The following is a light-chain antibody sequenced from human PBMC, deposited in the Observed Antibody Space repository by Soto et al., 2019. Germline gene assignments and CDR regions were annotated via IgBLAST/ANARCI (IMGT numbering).Light chain of an antibody. CDR3: LTFAGSYTSLV. Sequence: QYALTQPRSVSGSPGQSVTISCTGTSSDVGGYNYVSWYQQNPGKAPKLMIYDVSKRPSGVPDRFSGSKSGNTASLTISGLHAEDVADCYCLTFAGSYTSLVFGTWTKRTVL. V-gene: IGLV2-11*01. J-gene: IGLJ1*01. CDR1: SSDVGGYNY. CDR2: DVS.